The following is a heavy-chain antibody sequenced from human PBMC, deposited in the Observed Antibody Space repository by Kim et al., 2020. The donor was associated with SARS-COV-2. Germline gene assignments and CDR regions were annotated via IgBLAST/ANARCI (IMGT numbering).Heavy chain of an antibody. V-gene: IGHV3-33*01. CDR2: IWYDGSNK. D-gene: IGHD1-26*01. Sequence: GGSLRLSCAASGFTFSSYGMHWVRQAPGKGLEWVAVIWYDGSNKYYADSVKGRFTISRDNYKNTLYLQMNSRRAEDTVVYYCAREWELRRNAFDIWGQGTMVTVSS. CDR3: AREWELRRNAFDI. CDR1: GFTFSSYG. J-gene: IGHJ3*02.